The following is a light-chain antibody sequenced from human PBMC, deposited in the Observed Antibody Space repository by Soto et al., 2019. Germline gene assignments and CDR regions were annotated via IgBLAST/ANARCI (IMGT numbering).Light chain of an antibody. Sequence: AIPLTQSPSSLSASLGDRVTITCRASQGIRRSLAWYQQKPGKAPKVLIYAASNLETGVPSRFSGSGSGAEFTLTISGLQLEDFATYHCQQFNSYPHTFGQGTRLDIK. CDR1: QGIRRS. J-gene: IGKJ5*01. CDR2: AAS. CDR3: QQFNSYPHT. V-gene: IGKV1-13*02.